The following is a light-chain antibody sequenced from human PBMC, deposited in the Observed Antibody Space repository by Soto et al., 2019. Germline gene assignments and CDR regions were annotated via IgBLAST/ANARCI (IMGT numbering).Light chain of an antibody. J-gene: IGKJ1*01. V-gene: IGKV1-33*01. Sequence: DIQMTQSPSSLSASVGDRVTITCQASQDITNFLNWYQQKPGKAPKLLIYAASNLETGVPSRFSGGGSGADFTFTISSLQPEDVATYYCQQYALLPWTFGQGTKVEIK. CDR1: QDITNF. CDR3: QQYALLPWT. CDR2: AAS.